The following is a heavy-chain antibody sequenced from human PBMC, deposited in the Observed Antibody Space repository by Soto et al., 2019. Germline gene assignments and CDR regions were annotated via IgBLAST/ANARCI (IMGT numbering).Heavy chain of an antibody. V-gene: IGHV3-33*01. J-gene: IGHJ6*02. D-gene: IGHD2-15*01. Sequence: PGGSLRLSXAAAGFTFSSYGMHWVRQAPGKGLEWVAVIWYDGSNKYYADSVKGRFTISRDNSKNTLYLQMNSLRAEDTAVYYCARDLRIAAGMDVWGQGTTVTVSS. CDR2: IWYDGSNK. CDR1: GFTFSSYG. CDR3: ARDLRIAAGMDV.